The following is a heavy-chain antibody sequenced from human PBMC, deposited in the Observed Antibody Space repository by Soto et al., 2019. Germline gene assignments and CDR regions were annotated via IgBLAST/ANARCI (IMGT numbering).Heavy chain of an antibody. J-gene: IGHJ4*02. Sequence: GGSLRLSCAASTFIFTSYAMIWIRQAPGEGLEWVSAISVSGGTTYYAESVKGRFSISRDNSKNTLYLQLNSLRVEDTAIYYCATISDRGIAAALDFWGQVTLVTVSS. CDR2: ISVSGGTT. CDR1: TFIFTSYA. D-gene: IGHD6-13*01. CDR3: ATISDRGIAAALDF. V-gene: IGHV3-23*01.